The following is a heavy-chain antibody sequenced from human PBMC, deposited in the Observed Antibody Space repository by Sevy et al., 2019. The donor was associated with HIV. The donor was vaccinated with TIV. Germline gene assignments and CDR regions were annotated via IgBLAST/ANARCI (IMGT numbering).Heavy chain of an antibody. D-gene: IGHD6-19*01. V-gene: IGHV3-7*03. CDR3: AKSSTLGIAVAGLFDY. Sequence: GGSLRLSCAASGFSLNSYWMSWVRQAPGKGLEWVANIKQDGSVKYYVDSVKGRFTISRDNARNLLYLQMNSLRAEDTAVYYCAKSSTLGIAVAGLFDYWGQGTLVTVSS. CDR2: IKQDGSVK. J-gene: IGHJ4*02. CDR1: GFSLNSYW.